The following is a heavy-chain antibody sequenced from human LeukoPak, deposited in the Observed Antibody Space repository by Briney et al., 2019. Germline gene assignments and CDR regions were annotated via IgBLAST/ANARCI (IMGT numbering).Heavy chain of an antibody. J-gene: IGHJ4*02. D-gene: IGHD6-19*01. Sequence: PGRSPRLSCAASGFRFSSYSMNWVRQAPGKGLEWVSSISSSSGYIYYADSVKGRFTISRDNAKNSLYLQMNSLRAEDTAVYYCARDLGWYYFDYWGQGTLVTVSS. CDR1: GFRFSSYS. CDR3: ARDLGWYYFDY. V-gene: IGHV3-21*01. CDR2: ISSSSGYI.